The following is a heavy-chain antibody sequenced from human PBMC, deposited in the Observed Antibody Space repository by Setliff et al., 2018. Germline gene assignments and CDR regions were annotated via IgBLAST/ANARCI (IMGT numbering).Heavy chain of an antibody. J-gene: IGHJ5*02. CDR1: GFAFDNFA. CDR2: LTPNGAYT. D-gene: IGHD3-10*01. Sequence: GGSLRLSCAASGFAFDNFAMNWVRQAPGKGLEWGAALTPNGAYTYYADSVRGRFTIFRDNPRNTLYLQMNSLRAEDTAVYYCSKNGFGVVALGVNNWFDPWCQGTLVTVSS. V-gene: IGHV3-23*01. CDR3: SKNGFGVVALGVNNWFDP.